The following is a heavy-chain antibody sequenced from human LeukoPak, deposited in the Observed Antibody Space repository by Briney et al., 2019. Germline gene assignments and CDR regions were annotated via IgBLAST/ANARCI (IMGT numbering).Heavy chain of an antibody. CDR1: GFSLGRYS. CDR2: INSGSSII. V-gene: IGHV3-48*01. J-gene: IGHJ3*02. Sequence: GGSLRLSCGASGFSLGRYSMDWVRQAPGQGLEWVSHINSGSSIIYYADSVKGRFTISRDNAGNSLYLQMNSLRADDTAVYYCARVLLERPGIDSFDIWGKGTMVTVS. D-gene: IGHD1-1*01. CDR3: ARVLLERPGIDSFDI.